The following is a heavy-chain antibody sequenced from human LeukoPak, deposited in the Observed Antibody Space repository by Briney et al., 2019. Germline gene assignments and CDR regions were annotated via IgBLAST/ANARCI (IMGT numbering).Heavy chain of an antibody. V-gene: IGHV4-4*07. Sequence: TSETLSLTCTVSGGSISSYYWNWIWQPAGKGLEWIGRIYSSGSTNYNPSLKSRVTMSVDTSKNQFSLKLSSVTAADTAVYYCARDPSSFGGRFDHWGQGTLVAVSS. CDR1: GGSISSYY. J-gene: IGHJ5*02. CDR3: ARDPSSFGGRFDH. D-gene: IGHD3-10*01. CDR2: IYSSGST.